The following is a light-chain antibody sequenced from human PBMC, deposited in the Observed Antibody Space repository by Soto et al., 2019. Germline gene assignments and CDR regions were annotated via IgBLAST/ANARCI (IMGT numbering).Light chain of an antibody. CDR3: GTWDSSLSAGV. J-gene: IGLJ2*01. Sequence: QSVLTQPPSVSAAPGQTVTIFCSGSSSNIGNNYVSWYQQLPGTAPKLLIYHNNKRPSGIPDRFSGSKSGTSATLGITGLQTGDEADYYCGTWDSSLSAGVFGGGTKLTVL. CDR2: HNN. CDR1: SSNIGNNY. V-gene: IGLV1-51*01.